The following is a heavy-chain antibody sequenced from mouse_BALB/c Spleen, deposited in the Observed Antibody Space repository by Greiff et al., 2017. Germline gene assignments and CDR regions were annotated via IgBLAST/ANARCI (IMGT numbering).Heavy chain of an antibody. V-gene: IGHV1S81*02. CDR3: TRFRIYYAMDY. J-gene: IGHJ4*01. CDR2: INPSNGGT. Sequence: QVQLQQSGAELVKPGASVKLSCKASGYTFTSYYMYWVKQRPGQGLEWIGEINPSNGGTNFNEKFKSKATLTVDKSSSTAYMQLSSLTSEDSAVYYCTRFRIYYAMDYRGQGTSVTGSS. CDR1: GYTFTSYY.